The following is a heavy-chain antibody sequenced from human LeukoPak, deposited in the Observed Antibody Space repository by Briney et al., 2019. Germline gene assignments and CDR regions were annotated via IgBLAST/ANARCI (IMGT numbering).Heavy chain of an antibody. CDR2: MNPNSGNT. Sequence: ASVKVSCKASGYTFISYDINWVRQATGQGLEWMGWMNPNSGNTGYAQKFQGRVTMTRNTSISTAYMELSSLRSKDTAVYYCARPGETYYDFWSGYLSHSDAFDIWGQGTMVTVPS. J-gene: IGHJ3*02. CDR1: GYTFISYD. V-gene: IGHV1-8*01. D-gene: IGHD3-3*01. CDR3: ARPGETYYDFWSGYLSHSDAFDI.